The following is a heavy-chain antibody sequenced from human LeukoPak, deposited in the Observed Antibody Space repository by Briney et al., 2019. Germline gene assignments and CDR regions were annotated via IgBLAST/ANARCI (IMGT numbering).Heavy chain of an antibody. CDR2: ISSSSSYI. J-gene: IGHJ5*02. CDR3: AREGWFGELLNWFDP. CDR1: GFTFSSYS. Sequence: GGSLRLSRAASGFTFSSYSMNWVRQAPGKGLEWVSSISSSSSYIYYADSVKGRFTISRDNAKNSLYLQMNSLRAEDTAVYYCAREGWFGELLNWFDPWGQGTLVTVSS. D-gene: IGHD3-10*01. V-gene: IGHV3-21*01.